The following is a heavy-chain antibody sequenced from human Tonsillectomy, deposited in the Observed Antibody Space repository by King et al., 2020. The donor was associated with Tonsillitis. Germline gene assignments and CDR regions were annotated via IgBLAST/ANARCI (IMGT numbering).Heavy chain of an antibody. V-gene: IGHV4-59*01. D-gene: IGHD2-15*01. Sequence: QLQLQESGPGLVKPSETLSLTCTVSGGSISSYYWSWIRQPPGKGLEWIGYIYYGGSTNYNPSLKSRVTISIDTSKNQFSLKLSSVTAADTAVYYCASLGPNCSGGSCYSYYYYGMDVWGQGTTVTVSS. J-gene: IGHJ6*02. CDR1: GGSISSYY. CDR2: IYYGGST. CDR3: ASLGPNCSGGSCYSYYYYGMDV.